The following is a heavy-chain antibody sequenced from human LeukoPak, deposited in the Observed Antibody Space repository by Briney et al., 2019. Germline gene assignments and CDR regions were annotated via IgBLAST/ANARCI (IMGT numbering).Heavy chain of an antibody. CDR1: GYTLTELS. D-gene: IGHD6-19*01. CDR3: ARAPITVAGSALWY. V-gene: IGHV1-18*01. J-gene: IGHJ4*02. Sequence: GASVKVSCKVSGYTLTELSMHWVRQAPGQGLEWMGWISTYNGNTNYAQKLQGRVTMTTDTSTSTAYMELRSLRSDDTAVYYCARAPITVAGSALWYWGQGTLVTVSS. CDR2: ISTYNGNT.